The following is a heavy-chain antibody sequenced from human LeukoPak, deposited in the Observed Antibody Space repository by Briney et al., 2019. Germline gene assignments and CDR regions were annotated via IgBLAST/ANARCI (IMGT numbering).Heavy chain of an antibody. CDR1: GYPFSDYY. V-gene: IGHV1-69-2*01. J-gene: IGHJ4*02. Sequence: GATVKISCKASGYPFSDYYIHWVQEAPGKGLEWMGRIDPVDGETTYAESFQGRVTFTADRSTYTIYMELNSLTFADRAVYYCARDHEERGPYLDLWGQGTQVIVSS. D-gene: IGHD3-10*01. CDR3: ARDHEERGPYLDL. CDR2: IDPVDGET.